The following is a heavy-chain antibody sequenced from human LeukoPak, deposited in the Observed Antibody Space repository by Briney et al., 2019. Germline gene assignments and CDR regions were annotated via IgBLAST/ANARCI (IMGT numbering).Heavy chain of an antibody. CDR2: ISGGSSII. V-gene: IGHV3-48*01. CDR3: ASRPPYYYDSSGYYYNTPAFDI. J-gene: IGHJ3*02. D-gene: IGHD3-22*01. Sequence: PGGSLRLSCAASGFTFSSFNMNWVRQAPGKSLGWVSYISGGSSIIYYANSVKGRFTISRDNSKNTLYLQMNSLRAEDTAVYYCASRPPYYYDSSGYYYNTPAFDIWGQGTMVTVSS. CDR1: GFTFSSFN.